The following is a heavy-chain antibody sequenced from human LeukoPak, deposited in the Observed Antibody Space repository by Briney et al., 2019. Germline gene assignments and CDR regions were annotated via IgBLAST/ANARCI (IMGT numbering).Heavy chain of an antibody. D-gene: IGHD1-26*01. V-gene: IGHV3-30*18. Sequence: RPGGSLRLACATSGFTFSSYGRPWVRQAPGKGLEWVEVISYDGSNKYYADSVKGRFTISRDNSKNTLYLQMNSRRAGDTAVSYCAKAPDSGSDGVFGYWGQGALVTVSS. J-gene: IGHJ4*02. CDR1: GFTFSSYG. CDR2: ISYDGSNK. CDR3: AKAPDSGSDGVFGY.